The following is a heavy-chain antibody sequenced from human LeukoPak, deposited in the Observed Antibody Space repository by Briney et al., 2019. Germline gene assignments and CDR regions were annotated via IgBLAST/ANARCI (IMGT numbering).Heavy chain of an antibody. D-gene: IGHD6-19*01. CDR3: AKASSIAVAGTIDY. Sequence: GGSLRLSCAASGFTFDDYAMHWIRQAPGKGLEWVSGISWNSGSIGYADSVKGRFTISRDNAKNSLYLQMNSLRAEDTALYYCAKASSIAVAGTIDYWGQGTLVTVSS. V-gene: IGHV3-9*01. CDR2: ISWNSGSI. CDR1: GFTFDDYA. J-gene: IGHJ4*02.